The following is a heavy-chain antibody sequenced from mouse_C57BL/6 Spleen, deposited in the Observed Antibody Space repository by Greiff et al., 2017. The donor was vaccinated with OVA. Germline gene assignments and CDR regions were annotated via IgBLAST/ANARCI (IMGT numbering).Heavy chain of an antibody. V-gene: IGHV1-69*01. J-gene: IGHJ2*01. CDR2: IDPSDSYT. CDR3: ARGGLLHFDY. D-gene: IGHD2-3*01. Sequence: VQLQQPGAQLVMPGASVKLSCKASGYTFTSYWMHWVKQRPGQGLEWIGEIDPSDSYTNYNQKFKGKSTLTVDKSSSTAYMQLSSLTSEDSAVYYCARGGLLHFDYWGQGTTLTVSS. CDR1: GYTFTSYW.